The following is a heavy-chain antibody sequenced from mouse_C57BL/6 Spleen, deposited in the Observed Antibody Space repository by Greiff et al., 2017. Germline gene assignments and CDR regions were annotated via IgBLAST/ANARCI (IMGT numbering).Heavy chain of an antibody. J-gene: IGHJ4*01. V-gene: IGHV2-5*01. CDR2: IWRGGST. CDR1: GFSLTSYG. Sequence: VQLQESGPGLVQPSQSLSITCTVSGFSLTSYGVHWVRQSPGKGLEWLGVIWRGGSTDYNAALISRLSITKDNSKRQVFFKMNSLQADDTAIYYCAPLQDAMDYWGQGTSVTVSS. CDR3: APLQDAMDY.